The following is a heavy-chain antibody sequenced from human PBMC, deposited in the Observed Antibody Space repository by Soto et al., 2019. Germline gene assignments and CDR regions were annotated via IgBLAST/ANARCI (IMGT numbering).Heavy chain of an antibody. V-gene: IGHV3-23*01. J-gene: IGHJ4*02. CDR3: AKDGVVAARESADFDY. D-gene: IGHD2-15*01. CDR2: ISGSGGST. Sequence: GGSLRLSCAASGFTFSSYAMSWVRQAPGKGLEWVSAISGSGGSTYYADSVKGRFTISRDNSKNTLYLQMNSLRAEDTAVYYCAKDGVVAARESADFDYWGQGTLVTVSS. CDR1: GFTFSSYA.